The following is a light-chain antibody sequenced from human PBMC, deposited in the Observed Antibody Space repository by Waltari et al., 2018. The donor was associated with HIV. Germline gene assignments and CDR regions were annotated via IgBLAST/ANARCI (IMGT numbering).Light chain of an antibody. Sequence: DIQMTQSPSTLSASVGDRVTITCRASQSINTWLAWYQQIPGKAPKLLIYRAFNLEDGVPSRFSGSGSGAEITLTISSLQPDDFGTYYCQQYKSYALTFGQGTKVEIK. V-gene: IGKV1-5*03. CDR2: RAF. CDR1: QSINTW. J-gene: IGKJ1*01. CDR3: QQYKSYALT.